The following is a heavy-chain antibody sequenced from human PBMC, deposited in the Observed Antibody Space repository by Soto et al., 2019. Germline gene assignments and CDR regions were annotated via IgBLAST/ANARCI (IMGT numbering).Heavy chain of an antibody. D-gene: IGHD2-15*01. J-gene: IGHJ5*02. Sequence: PGGSLRLSCAASGFTFSNAWMNWVRQAPGKGLEWVGRIKSKTDGGTTDYAAPVKGRFTISRDDPKNTLYLQMNSLKTEDTAVYYCTTDPESDPIVVVPYSTWGQGTLVTVSS. CDR2: IKSKTDGGTT. CDR1: GFTFSNAW. V-gene: IGHV3-15*07. CDR3: TTDPESDPIVVVPYST.